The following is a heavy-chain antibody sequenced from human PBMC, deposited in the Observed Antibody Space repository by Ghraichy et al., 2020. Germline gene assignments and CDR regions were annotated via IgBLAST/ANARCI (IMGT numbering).Heavy chain of an antibody. D-gene: IGHD6-19*01. Sequence: ASVKVSFKASGNPVVNYNILWLRQAPGQGPEWMGVIDPRIDNTIYAQKFRARVTMTTDTSTSTVYVELSSLRSEDAAVYYCASEAGTADTPLKYFDYWCQGTLVTVSS. CDR3: ASEAGTADTPLKYFDY. J-gene: IGHJ4*02. CDR2: IDPRIDNT. CDR1: GNPVVNYN. V-gene: IGHV1-46*01.